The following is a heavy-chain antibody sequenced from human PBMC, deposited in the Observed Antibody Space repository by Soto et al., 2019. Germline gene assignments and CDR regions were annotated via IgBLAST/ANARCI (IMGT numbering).Heavy chain of an antibody. Sequence: PGGSLRLSCAASGFTSSSYGMHWVRQAPGKGLEWVAVISYDGSNKYYADSVKGRFTISRDNSKNTLYLQMNSLRAEDTAVYYCAKDQGSSSSDYYYYYGMDVWGQGTTVTVSS. CDR2: ISYDGSNK. CDR3: AKDQGSSSSDYYYYYGMDV. CDR1: GFTSSSYG. V-gene: IGHV3-30*18. D-gene: IGHD6-6*01. J-gene: IGHJ6*02.